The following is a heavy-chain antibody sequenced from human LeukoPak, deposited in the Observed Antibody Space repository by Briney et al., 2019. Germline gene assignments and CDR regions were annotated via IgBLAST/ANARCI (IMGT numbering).Heavy chain of an antibody. CDR2: ISALNGNT. Sequence: ASVKVSCKASGYTFTSYGISGVRQAPGQGVEWMGWISALNGNTNYAQKLQGRVTMTTDTSTSTAYMELRSLRSDGTAVYYCARDGGWYYYGSGSYGMDVWGKGTTVTISS. CDR1: GYTFTSYG. D-gene: IGHD3-10*01. CDR3: ARDGGWYYYGSGSYGMDV. J-gene: IGHJ6*04. V-gene: IGHV1-18*01.